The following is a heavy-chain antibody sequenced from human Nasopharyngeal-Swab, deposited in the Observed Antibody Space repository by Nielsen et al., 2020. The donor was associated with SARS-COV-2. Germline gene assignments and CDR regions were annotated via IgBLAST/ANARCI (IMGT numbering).Heavy chain of an antibody. CDR2: IGDKDHNYAI. Sequence: GESLKISCAASGFIFSASAMHWVRQASGKGLEWVGRIGDKDHNYAITYGASVKGRFTISRDDSKNTVFLHMDSLRTEDTALYYCTTDFYFDYWGQGTLVTVSS. J-gene: IGHJ4*02. CDR1: GFIFSASA. CDR3: TTDFYFDY. V-gene: IGHV3-73*01.